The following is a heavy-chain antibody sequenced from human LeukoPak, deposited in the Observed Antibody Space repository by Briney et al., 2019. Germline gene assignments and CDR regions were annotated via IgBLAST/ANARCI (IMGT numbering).Heavy chain of an antibody. CDR2: IYTGGST. D-gene: IGHD6-13*01. CDR3: ARTRPGYSSSWYYYFDC. Sequence: PGGSLRLSCAAAGFTVSSNYMSWVRQAPGKGLEWASVIYTGGSTYYADSVKGRFTISRDNSKNTLYLQMNSLRAEDTAVYYCARTRPGYSSSWYYYFDCWGQGTLVTVSS. CDR1: GFTVSSNY. V-gene: IGHV3-66*01. J-gene: IGHJ4*02.